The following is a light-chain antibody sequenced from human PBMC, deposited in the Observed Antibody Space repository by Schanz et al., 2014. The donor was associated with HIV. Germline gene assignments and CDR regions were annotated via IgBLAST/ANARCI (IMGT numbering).Light chain of an antibody. CDR3: LHYNGWPT. CDR1: QSVSSN. J-gene: IGKJ5*01. V-gene: IGKV3-15*01. CDR2: GAS. Sequence: EIVMTQSPATLSVSPGERATLSCRASQSVSSNLAWYQQKPGQAPRLLIYGASTRATGIPARFSGSGSGTEFTLTISSLQSEDFALYYCLHYNGWPTFGQGTRLEIK.